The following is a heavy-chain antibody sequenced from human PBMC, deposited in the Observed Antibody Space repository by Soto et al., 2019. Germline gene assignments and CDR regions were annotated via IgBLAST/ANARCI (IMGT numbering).Heavy chain of an antibody. V-gene: IGHV1-8*01. D-gene: IGHD3-10*01. CDR3: ARGQGYYGSGSYWFDP. Sequence: QVQLVQSGAEVKKPGASVKVSCKASGYTFTSYDINWVRQATGQGLEWMGWMNPNSGNTGYAQKFQGRVTMTRNTSISTADMELSSLRSEDTAVYYCARGQGYYGSGSYWFDPWGQGTLVTVSS. CDR2: MNPNSGNT. CDR1: GYTFTSYD. J-gene: IGHJ5*02.